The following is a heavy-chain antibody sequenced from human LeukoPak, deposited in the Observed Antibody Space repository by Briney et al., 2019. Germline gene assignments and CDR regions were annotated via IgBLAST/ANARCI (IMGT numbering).Heavy chain of an antibody. CDR2: INPNSGGT. D-gene: IGHD4-17*01. V-gene: IGHV1-2*02. J-gene: IGHJ4*02. CDR1: GYATTCHY. CDR3: AGVSVYADYGEYPYVH. Sequence: GASVKASCKASGYATTCHYMHWVRRAPGQGLEWMGWINPNSGGTNYAQKFQGRVTMTRDTSINTAYMELSRLRSDETAVYYCAGVSVYADYGEYPYVHWGEGNLVTVSS.